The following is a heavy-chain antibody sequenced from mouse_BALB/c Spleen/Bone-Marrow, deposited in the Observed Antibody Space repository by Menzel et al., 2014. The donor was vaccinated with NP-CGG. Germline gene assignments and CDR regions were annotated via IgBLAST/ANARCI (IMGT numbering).Heavy chain of an antibody. D-gene: IGHD1-3*01. CDR3: ARQEFAIYWYFDV. V-gene: IGHV14-3*02. CDR1: GFNIKDTY. Sequence: VQLQQSGAELVKPGASVKLSCSASGFNIKDTYMHWVKQRPEQGLEWIGRIDPANGNTKYDPKFQDKATITADTSSNPVALQLSSLTFEDTAVYYCARQEFAIYWYFDVWGAGTTVTVSS. J-gene: IGHJ1*01. CDR2: IDPANGNT.